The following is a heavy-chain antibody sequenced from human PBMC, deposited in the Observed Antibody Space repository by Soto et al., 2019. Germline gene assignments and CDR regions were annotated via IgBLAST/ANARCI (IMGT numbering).Heavy chain of an antibody. CDR3: AKLRDFVVLPAGILDY. Sequence: GGSLRLSCAASGFDASVNYMTWVRQAPGKGLEWVSAINNAYSTYYTPSVKGRFTISRDDFKNTLYLQMNSLRTEDTAMYYCAKLRDFVVLPAGILDYWGPGTLVTVSS. J-gene: IGHJ4*02. CDR1: GFDASVNY. V-gene: IGHV3-53*01. D-gene: IGHD2-8*01. CDR2: INNAYST.